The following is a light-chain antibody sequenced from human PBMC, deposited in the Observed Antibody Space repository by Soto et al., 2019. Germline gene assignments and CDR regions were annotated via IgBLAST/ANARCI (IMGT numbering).Light chain of an antibody. J-gene: IGLJ3*02. CDR2: EVN. V-gene: IGLV2-8*01. CDR3: SSYADSSNVV. Sequence: QSALTQPPSASGSPGQSVTISCTGTSSDVGGHNSVSWYQQHPGKAPKLMIYEVNKRPSGVPDRFSGSKSGNTASLTVSGLQAEDEADYYCSSYADSSNVVFGGGTKLTVL. CDR1: SSDVGGHNS.